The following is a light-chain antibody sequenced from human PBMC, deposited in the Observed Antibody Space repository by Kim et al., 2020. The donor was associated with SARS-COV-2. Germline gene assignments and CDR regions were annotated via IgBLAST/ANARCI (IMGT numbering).Light chain of an antibody. J-gene: IGKJ5*01. Sequence: DIQMTQSPSSLSASVGDRVTITCRSSQNIRTYLNWYQKKPGKAPNLLIYGVSSLQTGVPSRFSGSGSETDFTLTISRLQPEDFATYFCQQSYSTPSTFGQGTRLEIK. V-gene: IGKV1-39*01. CDR1: QNIRTY. CDR3: QQSYSTPST. CDR2: GVS.